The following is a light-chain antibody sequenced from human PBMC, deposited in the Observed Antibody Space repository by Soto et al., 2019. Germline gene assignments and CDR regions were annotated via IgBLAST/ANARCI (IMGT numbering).Light chain of an antibody. Sequence: DIQMTQSPSSLSASIGDTVTITCRASQSISTYLNWYQQKPGKAPKFLIHAASSLQSGVPSRFSGSGSGTDFTLTISSLQFEDFASYYCQQSHTSPFTFGQGTKLEI. J-gene: IGKJ2*01. V-gene: IGKV1-39*01. CDR3: QQSHTSPFT. CDR1: QSISTY. CDR2: AAS.